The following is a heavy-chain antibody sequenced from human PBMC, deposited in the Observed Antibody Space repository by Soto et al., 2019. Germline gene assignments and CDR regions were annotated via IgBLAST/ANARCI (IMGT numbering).Heavy chain of an antibody. V-gene: IGHV4-59*01. CDR1: GDSMNNFY. CDR2: IFYTGST. J-gene: IGHJ4*02. CDR3: AKYRRTAAEGYTLDY. D-gene: IGHD6-13*01. Sequence: SETLSLTCTVSGDSMNNFYWSWIRQPPGKTLEWIGNIFYTGSTTYNPSLESRITMSVDTSKNQFSLRLSSVSAADTAVYSCAKYRRTAAEGYTLDYWGRGTLVTV.